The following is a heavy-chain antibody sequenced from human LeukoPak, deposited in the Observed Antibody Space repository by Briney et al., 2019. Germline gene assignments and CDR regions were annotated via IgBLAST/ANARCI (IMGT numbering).Heavy chain of an antibody. CDR3: AKAGGYCTNGVCYEGDY. CDR2: ISGSGGST. CDR1: GFTFSSYA. D-gene: IGHD2-8*01. V-gene: IGHV3-23*01. J-gene: IGHJ4*02. Sequence: GGSLSLSCAASGFTFSSYAMSWVRQAPGKGLEWVSAISGSGGSTYYADSVKGRFTISRDNSKNTLYLQMNSLRAEDTAVYYCAKAGGYCTNGVCYEGDYWGQGTLVTVSS.